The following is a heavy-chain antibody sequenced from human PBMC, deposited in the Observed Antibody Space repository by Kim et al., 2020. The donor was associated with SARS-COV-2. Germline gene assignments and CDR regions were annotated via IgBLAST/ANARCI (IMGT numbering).Heavy chain of an antibody. CDR3: GYSYGPPRGDPSIDY. Sequence: SETLSLTCTVSGGSISSYYWSWIRQPPGKGLEWIGYIYYSGSTNYNPSLKSRVTISVDTSKNQFSLKLSSVTAADTAVYYCGYSYGPPRGDPSIDYWGQGTLVTVSS. CDR1: GGSISSYY. J-gene: IGHJ4*02. V-gene: IGHV4-59*08. D-gene: IGHD5-18*01. CDR2: IYYSGST.